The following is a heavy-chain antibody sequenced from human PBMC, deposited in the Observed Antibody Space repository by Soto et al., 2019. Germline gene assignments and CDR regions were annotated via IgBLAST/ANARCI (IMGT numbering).Heavy chain of an antibody. CDR1: GDSIRSINNY. V-gene: IGHV4-39*01. CDR2: IYYDGST. J-gene: IGHJ4*02. D-gene: IGHD4-4*01. Sequence: TSETLSLTCTVSGDSIRSINNYWGWIRQPPGKGLEWIGNIYYDGSTFYNPSLKSRVAMSIDTSKNQFSLNLTSVTATDTAVYYCATVVIPGTRHTDFDYRGQGVSVTVSS. CDR3: ATVVIPGTRHTDFDY.